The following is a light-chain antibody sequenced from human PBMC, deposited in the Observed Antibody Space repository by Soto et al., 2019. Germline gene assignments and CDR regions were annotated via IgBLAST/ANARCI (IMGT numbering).Light chain of an antibody. Sequence: VLTQSPDTLCLSPGERATLSCRASERISSNFLAWYQQIPGQAPRLLIYGASTRASGIPDRFSGSGSGTDFALTISRLEPEDFAVFYSQQYGTSPFTFGPGTTVEIK. CDR2: GAS. J-gene: IGKJ3*01. CDR3: QQYGTSPFT. V-gene: IGKV3-20*01. CDR1: ERISSNF.